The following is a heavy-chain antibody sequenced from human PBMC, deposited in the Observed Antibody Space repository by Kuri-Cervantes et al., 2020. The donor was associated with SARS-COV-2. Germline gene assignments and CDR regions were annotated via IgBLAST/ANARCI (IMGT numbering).Heavy chain of an antibody. CDR2: INHSGST. CDR1: GGSVSGYY. J-gene: IGHJ4*02. CDR3: ARWSGSVYFDY. D-gene: IGHD3-3*01. Sequence: SETLSLTCTVSGGSVSGYYWSWIRQPPGKGLEWIGEINHSGSTNYNPSLKSRVTISVDTSKNQFSLKLSSVTAADTAVYYCARWSGSVYFDYWGQGTLVTVSS. V-gene: IGHV4-34*01.